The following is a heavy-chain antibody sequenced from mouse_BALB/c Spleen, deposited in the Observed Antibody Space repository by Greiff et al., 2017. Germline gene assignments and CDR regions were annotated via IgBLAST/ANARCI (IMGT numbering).Heavy chain of an antibody. J-gene: IGHJ1*01. D-gene: IGHD2-10*01. CDR3: TRRPTALVFDV. Sequence: EVQLQQSGPELVKPGASVKISCKASGYSFTGYYMHWVKQSSENSLEWIGEINPSTGGTSYNQKFKGKATLTVDKSSITAYMQLNMLTSEESAVYYCTRRPTALVFDVWGAGTTVTVSS. CDR1: GYSFTGYY. CDR2: INPSTGGT. V-gene: IGHV1-43*01.